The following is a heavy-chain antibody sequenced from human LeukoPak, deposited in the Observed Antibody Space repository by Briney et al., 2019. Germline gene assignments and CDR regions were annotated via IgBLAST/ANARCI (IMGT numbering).Heavy chain of an antibody. Sequence: GSSVKVSCKASGGTFSSYATSWVRQAPGQGLEWMGGIIPIFGTANYAQKFQGRVTITTDESTSTAYMELSSLRSEDTAVYYCARGGAARPAGWFDPWGQGTLVTVSS. CDR2: IIPIFGTA. D-gene: IGHD6-6*01. CDR1: GGTFSSYA. V-gene: IGHV1-69*05. CDR3: ARGGAARPAGWFDP. J-gene: IGHJ5*02.